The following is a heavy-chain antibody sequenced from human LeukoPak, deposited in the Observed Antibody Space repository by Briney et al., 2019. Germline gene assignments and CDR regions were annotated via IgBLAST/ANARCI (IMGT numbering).Heavy chain of an antibody. V-gene: IGHV3-23*01. CDR2: LNRGGSTT. CDR3: AKVQRIRHCSEGVCTEGYYSDC. D-gene: IGHD2-8*01. Sequence: GESLTLSCTGTGFNLSKFVINWVRQAPGQGLEWVSGLNRGGSTTNYADSENGRFTFSRDRSTNTGFLQINSRRPDDTAPYFCAKVQRIRHCSEGVCTEGYYSDCGREGTPVTVSS. CDR1: GFNLSKFV. J-gene: IGHJ4*02.